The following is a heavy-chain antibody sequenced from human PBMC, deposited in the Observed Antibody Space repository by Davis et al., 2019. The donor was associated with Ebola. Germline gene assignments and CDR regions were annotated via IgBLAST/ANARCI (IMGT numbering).Heavy chain of an antibody. Sequence: GESLKISCAASGFTFSSYWMSWVRQAPGKGLEWVANIKQDGSEKYYVDSVKGRFTISRDNDKNSLYLQMNSLRAEDTAVYYCARRSSQALDWGQGTLVTVSS. CDR1: GFTFSSYW. CDR3: ARRSSQALD. CDR2: IKQDGSEK. V-gene: IGHV3-7*01. D-gene: IGHD6-6*01. J-gene: IGHJ4*02.